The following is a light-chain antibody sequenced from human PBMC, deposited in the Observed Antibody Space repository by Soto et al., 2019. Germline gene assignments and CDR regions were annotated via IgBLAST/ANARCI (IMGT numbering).Light chain of an antibody. Sequence: QSALTHPPAVSGAPGQRVTISCTGSSSNIGAGYDVHWYQQLPGTAPKLLIYGNSNRPSGVPDRFPGSKSGTSASLAITGLQAEDEADYYCQSYDSSLSGFYVFGTGTKVTVL. CDR2: GNS. V-gene: IGLV1-40*01. J-gene: IGLJ1*01. CDR3: QSYDSSLSGFYV. CDR1: SSNIGAGYD.